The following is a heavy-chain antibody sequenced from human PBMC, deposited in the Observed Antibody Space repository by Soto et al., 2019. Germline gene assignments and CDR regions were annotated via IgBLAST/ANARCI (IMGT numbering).Heavy chain of an antibody. V-gene: IGHV3-23*01. CDR3: ARHGVAGPYYYYYMDV. D-gene: IGHD6-19*01. CDR2: ISGTGGNT. J-gene: IGHJ6*03. Sequence: GGSLRLSCAASGFTLSSFAMTWVRLAPGKGLEWVSTISGTGGNTYYADSVKGRFTISRDDSRNTLFLQMNSLRADDTAIHYCARHGVAGPYYYYYMDVWGKGTTVTVSS. CDR1: GFTLSSFA.